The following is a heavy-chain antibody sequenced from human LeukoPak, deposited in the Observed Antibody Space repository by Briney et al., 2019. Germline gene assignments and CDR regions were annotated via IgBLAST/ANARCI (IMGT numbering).Heavy chain of an antibody. D-gene: IGHD2-2*01. J-gene: IGHJ4*02. CDR3: AKVDGWHCSSTSCHY. CDR2: ISGSGGST. CDR1: GFTFSSYS. V-gene: IGHV3-23*01. Sequence: GGSLRLSCAASGFTFSSYSMNWVRQAPGKGLEWVSAISGSGGSTYYADSVKGRFTISRDNSKNTLYLQMNSLRAEDTAVYYCAKVDGWHCSSTSCHYWGQGTLVTVSS.